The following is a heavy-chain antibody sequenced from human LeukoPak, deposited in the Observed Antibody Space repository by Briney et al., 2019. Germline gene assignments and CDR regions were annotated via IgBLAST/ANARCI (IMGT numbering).Heavy chain of an antibody. D-gene: IGHD3-3*01. CDR2: ISSSSSYI. CDR3: AKVPRLVSYDSVDY. J-gene: IGHJ4*02. Sequence: GGSLRLSCAASGFTFSSYSMNWVRQAPGKGLEWVSSISSSSSYIYYADSVKGRFTISKDNAKNSLYLQMNSLRAEDTAVYYCAKVPRLVSYDSVDYWGQGTLVTVSS. CDR1: GFTFSSYS. V-gene: IGHV3-21*04.